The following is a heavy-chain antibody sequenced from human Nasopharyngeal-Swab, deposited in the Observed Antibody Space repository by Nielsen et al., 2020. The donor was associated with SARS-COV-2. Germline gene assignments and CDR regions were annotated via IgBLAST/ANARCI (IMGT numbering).Heavy chain of an antibody. CDR3: AREGIAAAGPEDY. V-gene: IGHV1-69*04. J-gene: IGHJ4*02. CDR1: AGTFSSYA. CDR2: IIPILGIA. D-gene: IGHD6-13*01. Sequence: SVTVSCKASAGTFSSYAISWVRQAPGQGLEWMGRIIPILGIAIYAQKFQGRVTITADKSTSTANMELSSLRSEDTAVYYCAREGIAAAGPEDYGGQGTLVTVAS.